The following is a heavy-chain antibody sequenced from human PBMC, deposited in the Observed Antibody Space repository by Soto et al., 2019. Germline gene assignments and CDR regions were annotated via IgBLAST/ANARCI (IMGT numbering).Heavy chain of an antibody. CDR2: IIPLFGTA. CDR3: ARNWGDYYYYGMDV. CDR1: GGTFTSYA. D-gene: IGHD7-27*01. Sequence: SVKVSCKASGGTFTSYAISWVRQAPGQGLEWMGGIIPLFGTATNAQKFLGRVTITTDEPTSTAYMELSSLRSEDTAVYYCARNWGDYYYYGMDVWGQGTTVTAP. J-gene: IGHJ6*02. V-gene: IGHV1-69*05.